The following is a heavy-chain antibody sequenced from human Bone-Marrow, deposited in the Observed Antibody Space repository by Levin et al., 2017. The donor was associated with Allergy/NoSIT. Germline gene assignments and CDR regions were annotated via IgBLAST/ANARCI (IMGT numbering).Heavy chain of an antibody. CDR2: IYYSGST. CDR3: ARLDSSTLGSDAFDI. D-gene: IGHD6-13*01. V-gene: IGHV4-39*01. Sequence: SCSVSGGSISSTNYYWGWIRQPPGKGLEWIGIIYYSGSTYYNASLKSRVTISVDTSKNQFSLRLSSVTAADTAIYYCARLDSSTLGSDAFDIWGQGTMVTISS. J-gene: IGHJ3*02. CDR1: GGSISSTNYY.